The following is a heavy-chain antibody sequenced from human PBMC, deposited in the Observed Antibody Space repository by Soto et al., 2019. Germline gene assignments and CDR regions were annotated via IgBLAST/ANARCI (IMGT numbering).Heavy chain of an antibody. D-gene: IGHD3-10*01. CDR2: INHSGST. J-gene: IGHJ6*03. CDR3: ARGHSGYMVRGVRPPYYYYYMDV. V-gene: IGHV4-34*01. Sequence: SETLSLTCAVYGGSFSGYYWSWIRQPPGKGLEWIGKINHSGSTNYNPSLKSRVTISVDTSKNQFSLKLSSVTAADTAVYYCARGHSGYMVRGVRPPYYYYYMDVWGKGTTVTVSS. CDR1: GGSFSGYY.